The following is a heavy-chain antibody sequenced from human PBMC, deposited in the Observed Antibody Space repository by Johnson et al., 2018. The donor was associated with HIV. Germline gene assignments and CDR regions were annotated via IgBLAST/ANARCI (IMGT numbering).Heavy chain of an antibody. Sequence: QVQLVESGGGVVQPGGSLRLSCAASGFTFSSYAMHWVRQAPGKGLEWVAVISYDAKHKYYADSLKGRFTVSRDNSKNTLYLQMNKLRAEDTAVYFCASQVRGLRLGVDAFDIWGQGTMVTVSS. CDR1: GFTFSSYA. CDR2: ISYDAKHK. V-gene: IGHV3-30*04. D-gene: IGHD3-16*01. CDR3: ASQVRGLRLGVDAFDI. J-gene: IGHJ3*02.